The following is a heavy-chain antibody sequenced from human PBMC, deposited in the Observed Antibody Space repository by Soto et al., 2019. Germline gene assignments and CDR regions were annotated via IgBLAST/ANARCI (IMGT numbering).Heavy chain of an antibody. V-gene: IGHV3-23*01. D-gene: IGHD6-13*01. CDR2: ISVSVGSS. CDR3: AKENGYSSSWFEFDY. CDR1: GFTFISYA. J-gene: IGHJ4*02. Sequence: EVQLLESGGGLVQPGGSLRLSCAASGFTFISYAMSWVRQAPGKGLEWVSAISVSVGSSYYADYVKVLFNISRDNSKSTLYLEMNMLRAEDTAVYYGAKENGYSSSWFEFDYWGQGTLVNVSS.